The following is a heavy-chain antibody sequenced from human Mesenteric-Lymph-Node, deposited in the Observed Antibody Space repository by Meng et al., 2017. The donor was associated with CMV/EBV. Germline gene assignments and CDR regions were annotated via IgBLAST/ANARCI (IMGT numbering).Heavy chain of an antibody. Sequence: SETLSLTCTVSGGSVSSHSYYWSWIRQPPGKGLEWIGYIYYSGSTNYNPSLKSRVTISVDTSKNQFSLKLSSVTAADTAVYYCARGTPNSSGWKRYYYYGMDVWGQGTTVTVSS. CDR1: GGSVSSHSYY. D-gene: IGHD6-19*01. J-gene: IGHJ6*02. CDR2: IYYSGST. CDR3: ARGTPNSSGWKRYYYYGMDV. V-gene: IGHV4-61*01.